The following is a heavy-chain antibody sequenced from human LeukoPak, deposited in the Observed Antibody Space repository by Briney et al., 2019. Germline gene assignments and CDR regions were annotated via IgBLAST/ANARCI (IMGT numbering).Heavy chain of an antibody. D-gene: IGHD4-17*01. V-gene: IGHV4-31*03. Sequence: SETLSLTCTVSGGSISSGGYYWRWIRQHPGKGLEWIGYIYYSGSTYYNPSLKSRVTISVDTSKNQFSLKLSSVTAADTAVYYCAREVVTRFGYGDYPPMVVWGQGTLVTVSS. CDR1: GGSISSGGYY. CDR3: AREVVTRFGYGDYPPMVV. J-gene: IGHJ4*02. CDR2: IYYSGST.